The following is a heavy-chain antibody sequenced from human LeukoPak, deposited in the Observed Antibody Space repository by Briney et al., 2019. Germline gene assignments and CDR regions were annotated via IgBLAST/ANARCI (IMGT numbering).Heavy chain of an antibody. Sequence: GGSLRLSCAASGFTFSSYGMHWVRQAPGKGLEWVAFIRYDGSNKYYADSVKGRFTISRDNSKNTLYLQMNSLRAEDTAVYYCAEDSRIVVVTEPWYFDYWGQGTLVTVSS. V-gene: IGHV3-30*02. CDR2: IRYDGSNK. CDR1: GFTFSSYG. D-gene: IGHD2-21*02. CDR3: AEDSRIVVVTEPWYFDY. J-gene: IGHJ4*02.